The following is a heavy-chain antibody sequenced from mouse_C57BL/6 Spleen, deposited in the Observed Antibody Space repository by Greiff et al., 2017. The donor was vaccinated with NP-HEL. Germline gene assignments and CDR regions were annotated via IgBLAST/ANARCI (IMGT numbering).Heavy chain of an antibody. D-gene: IGHD3-3*01. CDR2: IYPGGGYT. CDR3: ARKGDSYAMDY. Sequence: QVQLVESGAELVRPGTSVKMSCKASGYTFTNYWIGWAKQRPGHGLEWIGDIYPGGGYTNYNEKFKGKATLTADKSSSTAYMQFSSLTSEDSAIYYCARKGDSYAMDYWGQGTSVTVSS. J-gene: IGHJ4*01. V-gene: IGHV1-63*01. CDR1: GYTFTNYW.